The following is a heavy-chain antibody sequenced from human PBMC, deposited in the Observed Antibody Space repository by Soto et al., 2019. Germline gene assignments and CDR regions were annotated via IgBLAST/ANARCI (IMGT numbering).Heavy chain of an antibody. J-gene: IGHJ4*02. CDR3: ARARGYSGYVTDY. D-gene: IGHD5-12*01. CDR1: GGSISSGGYS. CDR2: IYHSGST. Sequence: PSETLSLTCAVSGGSISSGGYSWSWIRQPPGKGLEWIGYIYHSGSTYYNPSLKSRVTISVDRSKNQFSLKLSSVTAADTAVYYCARARGYSGYVTDYWGQGTLVTVSS. V-gene: IGHV4-30-2*01.